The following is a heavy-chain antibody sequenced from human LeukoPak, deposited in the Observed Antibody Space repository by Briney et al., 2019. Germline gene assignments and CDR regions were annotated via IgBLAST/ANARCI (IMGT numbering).Heavy chain of an antibody. J-gene: IGHJ3*02. V-gene: IGHV4-34*01. CDR2: INHSGST. D-gene: IGHD3/OR15-3a*01. CDR3: ARGGPGDWFHLGPVAFDI. CDR1: GGSFSGYY. Sequence: SETLSLTCAVYGGSFSGYYWSWIRQPPGKGLEWIGEINHSGSTNYNPSLKSRVTISVDTSKNQFSLKLSPVTAADTAVYYCARGGPGDWFHLGPVAFDIWGQGTMVTVSS.